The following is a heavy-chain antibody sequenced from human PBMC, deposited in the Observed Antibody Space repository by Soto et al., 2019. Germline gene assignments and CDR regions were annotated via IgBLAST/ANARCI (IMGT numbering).Heavy chain of an antibody. CDR2: IYWNDDK. Sequence: SGPTLVNPTQTLTLTCTFSGFSLSTSGVGVGWIRQPPGKAPEWLALIYWNDDKRYSPSLKSRLTITKDTSKNQVPLTMTNMDPVDTATYYCAREFWLASYWGQGTLVTVAS. J-gene: IGHJ4*02. CDR3: AREFWLASY. CDR1: GFSLSTSGVG. D-gene: IGHD6-19*01. V-gene: IGHV2-5*01.